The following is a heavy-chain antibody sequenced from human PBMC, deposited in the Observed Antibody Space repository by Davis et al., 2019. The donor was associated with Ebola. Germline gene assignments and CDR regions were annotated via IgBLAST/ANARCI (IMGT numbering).Heavy chain of an antibody. V-gene: IGHV3-30-3*01. D-gene: IGHD4-17*01. CDR3: ARDRPSYGDYVYYYGMDV. J-gene: IGHJ6*02. CDR1: GFTFSNAW. CDR2: ISYDGSNK. Sequence: GESLKISCAASGFTFSNAWMNWVRQAPGKGLEWVAVISYDGSNKYYADSVKGRFTISKDNSKNTLYLQMNSLRAEDTAVYYCARDRPSYGDYVYYYGMDVWGQGTTVTVSS.